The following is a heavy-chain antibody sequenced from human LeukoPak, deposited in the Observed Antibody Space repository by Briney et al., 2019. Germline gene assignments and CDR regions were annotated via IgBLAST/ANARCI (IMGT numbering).Heavy chain of an antibody. D-gene: IGHD6-6*01. CDR3: ARGGAARPHFQN. CDR1: GGSISTYY. J-gene: IGHJ1*01. V-gene: IGHV4-59*01. CDR2: IYHSGST. Sequence: SETLSLTCTVSGGSISTYYWNWIRQPPGKGLEWIGNIYHSGSTNYNPSLQSRVTISVDTSKNQFSLNLNSVTAADTAVYYCARGGAARPHFQNWGQGTLVTVSS.